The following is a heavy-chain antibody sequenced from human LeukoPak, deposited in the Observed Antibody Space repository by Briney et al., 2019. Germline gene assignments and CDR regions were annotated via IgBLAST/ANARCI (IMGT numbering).Heavy chain of an antibody. D-gene: IGHD6-19*01. J-gene: IGHJ3*02. Sequence: GGSLRLSCAASGFTFSSYGMSWVRQAPGKGLEWVSAISGSGGSTYYADSVKGRFTISRDNSKNTLYLQMSSLRAEDTAVYYCARAVVVADGLAFDIWGQGTMVTVSS. CDR1: GFTFSSYG. CDR3: ARAVVVADGLAFDI. V-gene: IGHV3-23*01. CDR2: ISGSGGST.